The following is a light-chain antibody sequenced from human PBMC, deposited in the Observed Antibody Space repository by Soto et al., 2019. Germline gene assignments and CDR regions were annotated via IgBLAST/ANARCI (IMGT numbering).Light chain of an antibody. J-gene: IGLJ2*01. CDR2: GNS. CDR1: SSNIGAGYD. Sequence: QSVLTQPPSVSGAPGQRVTISCTGSSSNIGAGYDVHWYQQLPGTAPKLLIYGNSNRPSGVPDRFSGSKSGTSASLAITGLQAEDEADYYCQSYDSSLWGVFGGGTKVTVL. CDR3: QSYDSSLWGV. V-gene: IGLV1-40*01.